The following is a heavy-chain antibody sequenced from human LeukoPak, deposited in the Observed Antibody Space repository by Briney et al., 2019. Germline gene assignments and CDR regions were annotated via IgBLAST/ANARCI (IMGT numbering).Heavy chain of an antibody. J-gene: IGHJ6*03. CDR3: ARISRCTNGVCYKYYYYYMDV. D-gene: IGHD2-8*01. CDR2: INPNNGDT. V-gene: IGHV1-18*04. Sequence: GASVKVSCKASGYTFTVFYIHWVRQAPGQGLEWMAWINPNNGDTNYAQKLQGRVTMTTDTSTSTAYMELRSLRSDDTAVYYCARISRCTNGVCYKYYYYYMDVWGRGTTVTVSS. CDR1: GYTFTVFY.